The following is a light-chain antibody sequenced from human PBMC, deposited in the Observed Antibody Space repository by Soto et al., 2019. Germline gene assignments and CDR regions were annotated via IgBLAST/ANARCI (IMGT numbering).Light chain of an antibody. J-gene: IGKJ1*01. V-gene: IGKV1-39*01. Sequence: IEMTQSPSSLSASVGDRITITCRASQSMSLFLNWYQQKPGKAPKLLIYSASTLQSGVPSRFSVSGSGPDFTLTIASLQPEDSATYYCQQSYNLPWTFGPGTKVDIK. CDR3: QQSYNLPWT. CDR2: SAS. CDR1: QSMSLF.